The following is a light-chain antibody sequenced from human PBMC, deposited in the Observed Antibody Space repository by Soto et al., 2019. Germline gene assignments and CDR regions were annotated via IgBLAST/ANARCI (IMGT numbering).Light chain of an antibody. Sequence: QSVLAQPASVSGSPGQSITISCTGTSSDVGGYNYVSWYQQHPGKAPKLLIYEVTNRPSGISYRFSASKSGNTASLTISGLQAEDEAEYYCSSYTRSGSVFGGGTQLTVL. V-gene: IGLV2-14*01. CDR3: SSYTRSGSV. CDR2: EVT. J-gene: IGLJ2*01. CDR1: SSDVGGYNY.